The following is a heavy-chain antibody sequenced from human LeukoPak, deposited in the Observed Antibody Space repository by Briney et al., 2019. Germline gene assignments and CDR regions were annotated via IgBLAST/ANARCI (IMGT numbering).Heavy chain of an antibody. J-gene: IGHJ4*02. CDR3: AKGGGSRNFDY. CDR1: GFTFSNYA. D-gene: IGHD1-26*01. Sequence: PPGGSLRLSCAASGFTFSNYAMSWVRQAPGKGLEWVSLISDSGSSTYYADSVKGRFTISRDNSKNTLYLQMNSLRAEGTAVYYCAKGGGSRNFDYWGQGTLVTVSS. V-gene: IGHV3-23*01. CDR2: ISDSGSST.